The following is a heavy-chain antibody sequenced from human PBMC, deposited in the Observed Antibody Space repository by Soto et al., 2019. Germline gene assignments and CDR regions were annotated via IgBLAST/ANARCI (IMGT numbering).Heavy chain of an antibody. CDR2: ISYDGSNK. CDR3: AKDLHYGEWYYYYGMDV. D-gene: IGHD4-17*01. Sequence: QVQLVESGGGVVQPGRSLRLSCAASGFTFSSYGMHWVRQAPGKGLEWVAVISYDGSNKYYADSVKGRFTISRDNSKNXPYLQMNSLRAEDTAVYYCAKDLHYGEWYYYYGMDVWGQGTTVTVSS. CDR1: GFTFSSYG. J-gene: IGHJ6*02. V-gene: IGHV3-30*18.